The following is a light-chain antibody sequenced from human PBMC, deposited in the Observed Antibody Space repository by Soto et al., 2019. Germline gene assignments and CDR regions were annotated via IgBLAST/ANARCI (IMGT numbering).Light chain of an antibody. CDR2: AAS. Sequence: MRMSQSPSSLSASAGDRVTITCRASQGISSYLAWYQQKPGKAPKLLIYAASTLQSGVPSRFSGSGSGTDFTLTISCLQSEDFATYYCQQYYSYPRTFGQGTKVDIK. CDR1: QGISSY. V-gene: IGKV1-8*01. J-gene: IGKJ1*01. CDR3: QQYYSYPRT.